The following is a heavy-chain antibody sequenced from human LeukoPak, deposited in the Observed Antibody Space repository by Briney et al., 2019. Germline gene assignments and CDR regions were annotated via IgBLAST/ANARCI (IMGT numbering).Heavy chain of an antibody. V-gene: IGHV3-15*07. J-gene: IGHJ4*02. D-gene: IGHD4-23*01. CDR2: VKSKIDGGARTT. Sequence: GSLRLSCAASGFTFSNAWMNWVRQAPGKGLEWVGRVKSKIDGGARTTDYAAPVKGRFTISRDDSKNTLYLQMNSLKTEDTAVYYCARGRPHGNDYWGQGTLVTVSS. CDR1: GFTFSNAW. CDR3: ARGRPHGNDY.